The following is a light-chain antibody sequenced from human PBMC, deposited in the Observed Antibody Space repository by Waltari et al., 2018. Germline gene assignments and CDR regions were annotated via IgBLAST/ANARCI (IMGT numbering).Light chain of an antibody. CDR3: CSYAGSISFVI. CDR1: SSVVASCNR. Sequence: QAALTRPATVSGSREPVNTISCTGSSSVVASCNRVVWYHQRPNKAPEVIIYEVSKRPSGLSNRFSGSKSGNTASLTISGLQAEDEADYYCCSYAGSISFVIFGGGTMLTVL. CDR2: EVS. J-gene: IGLJ2*01. V-gene: IGLV2-23*02.